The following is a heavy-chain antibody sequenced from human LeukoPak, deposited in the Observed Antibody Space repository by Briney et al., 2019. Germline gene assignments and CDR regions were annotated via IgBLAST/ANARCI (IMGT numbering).Heavy chain of an antibody. Sequence: SETLSLTCTVSGGSISSYYWSWIRQPPGKGLEWLAYIYYSGSTNYNPSLKSRVTISVDTSKNQFSLKLSSVTAADTAVYYCAALAVAGTMDWFDPWGQGTLVTVSS. CDR1: GGSISSYY. J-gene: IGHJ5*02. CDR3: AALAVAGTMDWFDP. D-gene: IGHD6-19*01. CDR2: IYYSGST. V-gene: IGHV4-59*01.